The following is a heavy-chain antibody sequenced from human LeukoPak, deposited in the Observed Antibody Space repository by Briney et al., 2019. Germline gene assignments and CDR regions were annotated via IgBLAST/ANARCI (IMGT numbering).Heavy chain of an antibody. Sequence: GASVKVSCKACGGTFSSYAISWVRQAPGQGLEWMGWISGHTGNTNYAQNVQDRVTMTTDTSTSTAYMELRSLRSDDTAVYYCARHIRGGTNYAVHADFDYWGQGTLVTVSS. D-gene: IGHD4/OR15-4a*01. CDR1: GGTFSSYA. CDR2: ISGHTGNT. J-gene: IGHJ4*02. V-gene: IGHV1-18*01. CDR3: ARHIRGGTNYAVHADFDY.